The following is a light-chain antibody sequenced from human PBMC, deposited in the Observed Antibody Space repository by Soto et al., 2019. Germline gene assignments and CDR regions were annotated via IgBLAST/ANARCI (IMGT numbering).Light chain of an antibody. CDR3: QKYNNLPYT. CDR1: QSVSSN. V-gene: IGKV3-15*01. J-gene: IGKJ2*01. CDR2: GAS. Sequence: EIVMTQSPATLSVSPGERATLSCRASQSVSSNLAWYQQKPGQAPRLLIYGASTRANGSPARFSGSGSGTEFTLTIRSLQAEDFAVYYCQKYNNLPYTFGQGTKLELK.